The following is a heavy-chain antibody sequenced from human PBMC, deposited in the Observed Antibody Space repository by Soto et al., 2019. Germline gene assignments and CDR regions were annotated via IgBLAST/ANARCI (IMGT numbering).Heavy chain of an antibody. CDR3: ARGQRFSDWFDP. V-gene: IGHV4-4*07. D-gene: IGHD3-3*01. CDR2: VYSSGGT. J-gene: IGHJ5*02. CDR1: GGSMNSYY. Sequence: LSLTCTVSGGSMNSYYWTWIRQPAGKGLEWIGRVYSSGGTHYNPSLKSRITISLDTSNNQFSLRLLSVTDADTAVYYCARGQRFSDWFDPWGQGTLVTVSS.